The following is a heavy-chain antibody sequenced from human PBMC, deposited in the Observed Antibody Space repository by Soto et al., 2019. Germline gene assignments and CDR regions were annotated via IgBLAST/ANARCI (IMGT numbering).Heavy chain of an antibody. V-gene: IGHV3-7*03. CDR2: MKADGSET. J-gene: IGHJ4*02. D-gene: IGHD3-16*01. CDR3: AKGGHIDF. CDR1: GFTFSTYW. Sequence: EVQLVESGGGLVQPGGSLSLSCVASGFTFSTYWMSWVRQVPGKGLEWVANMKADGSETYYVDSVKGRFTISRDNSKTSLYLQMNRLRAEDTAVYYCAKGGHIDFCGQGTLVTVSS.